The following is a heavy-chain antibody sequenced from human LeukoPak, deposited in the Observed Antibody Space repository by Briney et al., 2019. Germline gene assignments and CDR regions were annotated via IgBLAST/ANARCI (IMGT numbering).Heavy chain of an antibody. Sequence: GGSLRLSCTASGFTFGDYAMSWFRQAPGKGLEWVGFIRSRAYGGTTEYAASVKGRFTISRDDSKSIAYLQMNSLKTEDTAVYYCTRARDTAMVLDYWGQGTLVTVSS. CDR1: GFTFGDYA. CDR2: IRSRAYGGTT. CDR3: TRARDTAMVLDY. J-gene: IGHJ4*02. D-gene: IGHD5-18*01. V-gene: IGHV3-49*03.